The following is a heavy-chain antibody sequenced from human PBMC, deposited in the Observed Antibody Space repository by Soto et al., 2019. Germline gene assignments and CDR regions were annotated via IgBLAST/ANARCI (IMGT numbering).Heavy chain of an antibody. D-gene: IGHD6-6*01. CDR3: AKIEVAARPDGYYYGMDV. CDR1: GFTFSSYA. J-gene: IGHJ6*02. V-gene: IGHV3-23*01. CDR2: ISGSGGST. Sequence: GGSLRLSCAASGFTFSSYAMSWVRQAPGKGLEWVSAISGSGGSTYYADSGTGRFTISRDNSKNTLYLQMNSLRAEDTAVYYCAKIEVAARPDGYYYGMDVWGQGTTVTVSS.